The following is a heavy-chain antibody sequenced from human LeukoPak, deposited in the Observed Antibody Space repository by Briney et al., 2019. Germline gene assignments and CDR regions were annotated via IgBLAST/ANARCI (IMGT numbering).Heavy chain of an antibody. J-gene: IGHJ5*02. Sequence: GGSLRLSCAASGFTFSDYYMSWIRQAPGKGLELVSYISSSGSTIYYADSVKGRFTISRDNAKNSLYLQMNSLRAEDTALYYCAKEGASSSWYLNWFDPWGQGTLVAVSS. D-gene: IGHD6-13*01. CDR3: AKEGASSSWYLNWFDP. CDR2: ISSSGSTI. CDR1: GFTFSDYY. V-gene: IGHV3-11*01.